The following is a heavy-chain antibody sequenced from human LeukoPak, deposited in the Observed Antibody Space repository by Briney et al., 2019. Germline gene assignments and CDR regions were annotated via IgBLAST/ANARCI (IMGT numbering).Heavy chain of an antibody. CDR3: ASGYVSVDYCYYMDV. D-gene: IGHD5-12*01. J-gene: IGHJ6*03. Sequence: GASVKVSCKASGYTFTSYGISWVRQAPGQGLEWMGWISVYNGNTNYAQKLQGRVTMTTDTSTSTAYMELRSLRSDDTAVYYCASGYVSVDYCYYMDVWGKGTTVTVSS. CDR1: GYTFTSYG. CDR2: ISVYNGNT. V-gene: IGHV1-18*01.